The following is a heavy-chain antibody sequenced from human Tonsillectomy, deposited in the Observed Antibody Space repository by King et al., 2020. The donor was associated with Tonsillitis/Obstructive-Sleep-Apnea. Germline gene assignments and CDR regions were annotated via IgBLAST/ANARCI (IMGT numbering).Heavy chain of an antibody. CDR1: GFTFSSYA. D-gene: IGHD3-22*01. J-gene: IGHJ5*01. CDR2: INFNGGNT. CDR3: AREAYDTSVSCNS. Sequence: VQLVESGGGLVQPGESLRLSCAASGFTFSSYAMHWVRQAPGKGLEFVSAINFNGGNTYYANSVKGRFTISRDNSRYTLYLQMGSLRADDMAVYYCAREAYDTSVSCNSGGQGTLVTVSS. V-gene: IGHV3-64*01.